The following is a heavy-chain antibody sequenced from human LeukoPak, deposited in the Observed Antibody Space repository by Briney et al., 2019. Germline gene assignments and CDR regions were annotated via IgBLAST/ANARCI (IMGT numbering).Heavy chain of an antibody. CDR2: IYYSGST. V-gene: IGHV4-59*01. D-gene: IGHD1-14*01. CDR1: GDFISSYY. Sequence: SETLSLTCTVSGDFISSYYWSWIRQPPGKGLQWIGYIYYSGSTNYNPSLKSRVTISLDTSTNQFSLKLSSVTAADTAMYYCARGTNPNWFDPWGQGTLVTVSS. J-gene: IGHJ5*02. CDR3: ARGTNPNWFDP.